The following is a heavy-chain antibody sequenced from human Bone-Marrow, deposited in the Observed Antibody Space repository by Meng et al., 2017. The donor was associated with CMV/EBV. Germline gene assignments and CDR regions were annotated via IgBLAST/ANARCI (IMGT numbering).Heavy chain of an antibody. CDR1: GGTFSSYA. J-gene: IGHJ4*02. CDR2: ISAYNGNT. Sequence: ASVKVSCKASGGTFSSYAISWVRQAPGQGLEWMGWISAYNGNTNYAQNLQGRVTMTTDTSTSTAYMELRSLRSDDTALYYCARSDYDFWSGYYVYWGQGTRVTVSS. CDR3: ARSDYDFWSGYYVY. D-gene: IGHD3-3*01. V-gene: IGHV1-18*01.